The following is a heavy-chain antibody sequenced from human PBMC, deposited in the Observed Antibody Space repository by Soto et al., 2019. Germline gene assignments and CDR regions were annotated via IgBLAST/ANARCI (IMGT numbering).Heavy chain of an antibody. CDR2: IYYSGST. D-gene: IGHD5-18*01. CDR1: GGSISSGGYY. V-gene: IGHV4-31*03. CDR3: ARDQSHESPTSIQLWLPGWFDP. J-gene: IGHJ5*02. Sequence: QVQLQESGPGLVKPSQTLSLTCTVSGGSISSGGYYWSWIRQHPGKGLEWIGYIYYSGSTYYNPSLKSRVTISVDTSKNQFSLKLSSVTAADTAVYYCARDQSHESPTSIQLWLPGWFDPWGQGTLVTVSS.